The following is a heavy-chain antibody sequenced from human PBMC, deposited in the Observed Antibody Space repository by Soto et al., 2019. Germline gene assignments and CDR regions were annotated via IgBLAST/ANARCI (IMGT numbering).Heavy chain of an antibody. CDR3: ARVRKAVAPDAFDI. D-gene: IGHD6-19*01. J-gene: IGHJ3*02. Sequence: SETQSLTYTVSGGSISSYCWSWIRQPPGKGLEWIGYIYYSGSTNYNPSLKSRVTISVDTSKNQFSLKLSSVTAADTAVYYCARVRKAVAPDAFDIWGQGTMVTVSS. V-gene: IGHV4-59*01. CDR1: GGSISSYC. CDR2: IYYSGST.